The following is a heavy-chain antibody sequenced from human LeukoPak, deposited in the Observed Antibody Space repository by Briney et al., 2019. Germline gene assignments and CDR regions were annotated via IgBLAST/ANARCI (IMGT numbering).Heavy chain of an antibody. Sequence: PSETLSLTCTVSGYSISSGYYWGWIRQPPGKGLEWIGSIYHSGSTYYNPSLKSRVTISVDTSKNQFSLKLSSVTAADTAVYYCARDMSGSHAHFDYWGQGTLVTVSS. J-gene: IGHJ4*02. CDR1: GYSISSGYY. CDR2: IYHSGST. CDR3: ARDMSGSHAHFDY. V-gene: IGHV4-38-2*02. D-gene: IGHD1-26*01.